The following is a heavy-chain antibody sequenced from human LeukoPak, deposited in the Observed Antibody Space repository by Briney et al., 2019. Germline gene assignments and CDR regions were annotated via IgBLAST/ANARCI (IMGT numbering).Heavy chain of an antibody. CDR2: ISSSSSTI. CDR3: ARGAEYYDFWSGYYTDYYYMDV. D-gene: IGHD3-3*01. J-gene: IGHJ6*03. V-gene: IGHV3-48*01. Sequence: GGSLRLSCAASGFTFSSYSMNWVRRAPGKGLEWVSYISSSSSTIYYADSVKGRFTISRDNAKNSLYLQMNSLRAEDTAVYYCARGAEYYDFWSGYYTDYYYMDVWGKGTTVTVSS. CDR1: GFTFSSYS.